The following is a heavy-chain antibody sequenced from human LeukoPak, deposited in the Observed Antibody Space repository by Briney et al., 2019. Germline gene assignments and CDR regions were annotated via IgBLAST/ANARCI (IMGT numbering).Heavy chain of an antibody. Sequence: GRSLRLSCASSGFTFSSYGIHWVRQAPGQGLEWVAVIWYDGSNKYYADSVKGRFTISRDNSKNTVYLQMNSLRAEDTAVYYCAIDEKILFDYWGQGTLVTVSS. CDR2: IWYDGSNK. CDR3: AIDEKILFDY. J-gene: IGHJ4*02. CDR1: GFTFSSYG. V-gene: IGHV3-33*01.